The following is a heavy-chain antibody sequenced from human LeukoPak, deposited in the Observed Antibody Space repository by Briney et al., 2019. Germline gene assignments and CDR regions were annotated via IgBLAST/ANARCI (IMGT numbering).Heavy chain of an antibody. Sequence: PGGSLRLSCGVSGFTFSSSSMNWVRQAPGKGLDWVSYISSSSSTIYYADSVKGRFTISRDNAKNSLYLKMNSLRDEDTAVYYCARYFVSWGEGTLVTVSS. CDR2: ISSSSSTI. CDR1: GFTFSSSS. V-gene: IGHV3-48*02. CDR3: ARYFVS. J-gene: IGHJ4*02.